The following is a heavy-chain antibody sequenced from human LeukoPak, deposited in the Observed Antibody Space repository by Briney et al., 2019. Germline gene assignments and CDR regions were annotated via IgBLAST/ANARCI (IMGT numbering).Heavy chain of an antibody. V-gene: IGHV3-43D*03. CDR1: GFTFDDYA. D-gene: IGHD1-26*01. J-gene: IGHJ4*02. CDR2: ITWDGGST. Sequence: PGGSLRLSCAASGFTFDDYAMHWVRQAPGKGLEWVSLITWDGGSTSYADSVKGRFTISRDNSKNSLYLQMNSLRAEDTALYYCAKDLGGSWPGPDYWGQGTLVTVSS. CDR3: AKDLGGSWPGPDY.